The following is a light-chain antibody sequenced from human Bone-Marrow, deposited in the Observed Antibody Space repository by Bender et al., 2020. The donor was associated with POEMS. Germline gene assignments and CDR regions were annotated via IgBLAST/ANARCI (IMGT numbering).Light chain of an antibody. Sequence: QAALTQPASVSGSPGQSITIPCTGANSDVGNYNLLSWYQQHPGKAPKLILYEGGTRPSEVSNRFSGSKSGNTASLSISGLQAEDEAEYRCCSYGGRGTVVFGGGTKLTVL. J-gene: IGLJ2*01. V-gene: IGLV2-23*01. CDR3: CSYGGRGTVV. CDR1: NSDVGNYNL. CDR2: EGG.